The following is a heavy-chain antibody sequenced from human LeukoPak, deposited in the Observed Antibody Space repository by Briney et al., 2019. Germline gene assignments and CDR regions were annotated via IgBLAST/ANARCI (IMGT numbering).Heavy chain of an antibody. V-gene: IGHV5-51*01. CDR3: ARLNWGSGYYFDY. J-gene: IGHJ4*02. D-gene: IGHD7-27*01. Sequence: GESLKISCKGSGYNFTNNWIAWVRQMPGKGLEWMGIIYPGDSDTRYSPSFQGQVTISADKSISTAYLQWSSLKASDTAMYYCARLNWGSGYYFDYWGQGTLVTVSS. CDR2: IYPGDSDT. CDR1: GYNFTNNW.